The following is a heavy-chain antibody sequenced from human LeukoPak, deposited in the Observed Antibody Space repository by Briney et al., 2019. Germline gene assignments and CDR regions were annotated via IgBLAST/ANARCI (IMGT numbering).Heavy chain of an antibody. Sequence: GGSLRLSCAASTFSFSRYPMGWVRQAPGKGLEWVSGISAGGDGTYHADPGKGRFTISRDNSKNTLFLQMNSLRAEDTAVYYCAKDAWSCSGNSCPQYYYYMDVWGKGTTVTVSS. CDR2: ISAGGDGT. D-gene: IGHD2-2*01. CDR3: AKDAWSCSGNSCPQYYYYMDV. J-gene: IGHJ6*03. V-gene: IGHV3-23*01. CDR1: TFSFSRYP.